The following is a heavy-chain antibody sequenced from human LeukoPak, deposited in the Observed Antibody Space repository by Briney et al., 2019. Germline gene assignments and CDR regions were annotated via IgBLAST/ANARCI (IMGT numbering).Heavy chain of an antibody. V-gene: IGHV1-69*13. D-gene: IGHD3-3*01. CDR3: ASFVLRFLEWFEYYFDY. CDR1: GGTFSSYA. J-gene: IGHJ4*02. Sequence: SVKVSCKASGGTFSSYAISWVRQAPGQGLEWMGGIIPIFGTANYAQKFQGRVTITADESTSTAYMELSSLRSEDAAVYYCASFVLRFLEWFEYYFDYWGQGTLVTVSS. CDR2: IIPIFGTA.